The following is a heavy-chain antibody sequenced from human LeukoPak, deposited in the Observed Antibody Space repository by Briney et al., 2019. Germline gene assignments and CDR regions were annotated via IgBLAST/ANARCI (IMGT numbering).Heavy chain of an antibody. J-gene: IGHJ2*01. D-gene: IGHD1-26*01. CDR1: GFICSDYA. CDR3: AKDRTVGASYRYFDL. CDR2: ISSSGSGGNT. Sequence: GGSLRLSCTASGFICSDYAMSWARQAPGKGLEWVAGISSSGSGGNTYYADSVKGRFTISRDTSKNILFLQMNTLRAEDTPIYYCAKDRTVGASYRYFDLWGRGTLVTVSS. V-gene: IGHV3-23*01.